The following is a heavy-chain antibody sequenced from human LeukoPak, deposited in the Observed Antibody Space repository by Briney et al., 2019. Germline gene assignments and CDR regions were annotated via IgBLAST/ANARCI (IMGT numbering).Heavy chain of an antibody. J-gene: IGHJ5*02. Sequence: PSQTLSLTCTLSGGSISSLYWSWVRQPPGHGLGWIGYIYYSGSTNYNPSLKSRVTISVDTSKNQFSLKLSSVTAADTAVYYCARGGVTPLNLNWFDPWGQGTLVTVSS. CDR2: IYYSGST. D-gene: IGHD3-10*01. CDR1: GGSISSLY. V-gene: IGHV4-59*11. CDR3: ARGGVTPLNLNWFDP.